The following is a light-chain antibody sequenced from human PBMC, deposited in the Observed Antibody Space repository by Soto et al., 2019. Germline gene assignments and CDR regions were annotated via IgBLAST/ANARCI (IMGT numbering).Light chain of an antibody. CDR3: QQYGSSYPWT. CDR2: GAS. Sequence: EIVMTQSPGTLSLSPGDTATLSCRASQSLGSDLAWYQQKPGQAPRLLIYGASSRATGIPDRFSGSGSGTDFTLTIRRLEPEDFAVYYCQQYGSSYPWTFGQGTKVDIK. CDR1: QSLGSD. V-gene: IGKV3-20*01. J-gene: IGKJ1*01.